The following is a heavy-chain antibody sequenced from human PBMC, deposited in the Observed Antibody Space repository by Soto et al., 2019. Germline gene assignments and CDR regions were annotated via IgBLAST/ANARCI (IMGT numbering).Heavy chain of an antibody. V-gene: IGHV4-4*02. J-gene: IGHJ4*02. CDR2: IHHSGST. CDR1: GGSISSSNW. CDR3: ARGNFDY. Sequence: QVQLQESGPGLVKPSGTLSLTCAVSGGSISSSNWWCWVRQSPEKGLEWIGEIHHSGSTNYNPSLKSRVTISVDRSNNQFYLKLSSVTAADTAVYYCARGNFDYWGQGTLVTVSS.